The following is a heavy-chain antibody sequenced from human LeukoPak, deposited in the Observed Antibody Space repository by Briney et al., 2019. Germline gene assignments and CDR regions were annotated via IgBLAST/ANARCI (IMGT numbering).Heavy chain of an antibody. D-gene: IGHD3-10*01. CDR2: ISSSGSTI. CDR3: ARDRAYYFGSGDVGY. CDR1: GFTFSSYE. Sequence: PGGSLRLSCAASGFTFSSYEMNWVRQAPGKGLEWVSYISSSGSTIYYADSVKGRFTISRDNAKNTLYLQMNSLRVEDTAVYYCARDRAYYFGSGDVGYWGQGTLVTVSS. V-gene: IGHV3-48*03. J-gene: IGHJ4*02.